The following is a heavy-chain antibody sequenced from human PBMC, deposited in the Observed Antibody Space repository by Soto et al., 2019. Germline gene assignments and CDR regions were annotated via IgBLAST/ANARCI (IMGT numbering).Heavy chain of an antibody. V-gene: IGHV3-30-3*01. J-gene: IGHJ4*02. Sequence: QVQLVESGGGVVQPGRSLRLSCAASGFTFSSYAMHWVRQDPGKGLEWVAVISYDGSNKYYADSVKGRFTISRDNSKNTLYLQMNSLRAEDTAVYYCARDSGLLLWFGELMQEQVYWGQGTLVTVSS. CDR2: ISYDGSNK. D-gene: IGHD3-10*01. CDR3: ARDSGLLLWFGELMQEQVY. CDR1: GFTFSSYA.